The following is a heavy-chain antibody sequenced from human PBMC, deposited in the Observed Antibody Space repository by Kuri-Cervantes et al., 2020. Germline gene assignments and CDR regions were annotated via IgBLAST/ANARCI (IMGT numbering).Heavy chain of an antibody. Sequence: GGSLRLSCAASGFTFDDYAMHWVRQAPGKGLEWVSGLNWNGVSTNYADSVKGRFTISRDNTKNSVYLQMNNLRAEDTAVYYCARDAKYYHDSSGYYWGQGTLVTVSS. J-gene: IGHJ4*02. V-gene: IGHV3-20*04. D-gene: IGHD3-22*01. CDR2: LNWNGVST. CDR1: GFTFDDYA. CDR3: ARDAKYYHDSSGYY.